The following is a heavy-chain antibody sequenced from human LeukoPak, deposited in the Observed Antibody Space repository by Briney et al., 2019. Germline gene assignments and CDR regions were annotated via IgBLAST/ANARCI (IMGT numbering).Heavy chain of an antibody. CDR2: ISYDGSNK. Sequence: GGSLRLSCAASGFTFSSYAMHWVRQAPGKGLEWVAVISYDGSNKYYADSVKGRFIISRDNSKNTLYLQMNSLKAEDTAVYYCARVLITMTVVVPGDAFDIWGQGTMVTISS. D-gene: IGHD3-22*01. CDR1: GFTFSSYA. V-gene: IGHV3-30-3*01. CDR3: ARVLITMTVVVPGDAFDI. J-gene: IGHJ3*02.